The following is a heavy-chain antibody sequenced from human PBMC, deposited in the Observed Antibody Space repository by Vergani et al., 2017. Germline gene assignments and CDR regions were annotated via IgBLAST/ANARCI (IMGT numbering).Heavy chain of an antibody. J-gene: IGHJ4*02. Sequence: QVQLQESGPGLVKPSETLSLTCAVSGFSIDNGYYWDWIRQPPGKGLEWIGSIYRTGRTHFNPSLKSRVTISVDTSNNHFSLRLNSLTAADTAVYYCARLSGIVYDMFSGTQYFFDFWGQGALVTVSS. V-gene: IGHV4-38-2*01. CDR1: GFSIDNGYY. D-gene: IGHD3-9*01. CDR3: ARLSGIVYDMFSGTQYFFDF. CDR2: IYRTGRT.